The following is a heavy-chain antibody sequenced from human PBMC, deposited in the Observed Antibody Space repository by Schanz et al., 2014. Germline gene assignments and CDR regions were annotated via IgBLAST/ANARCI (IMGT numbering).Heavy chain of an antibody. CDR2: IRPDGSDQ. D-gene: IGHD3-22*01. CDR1: GFTFSDSW. Sequence: EVQLVESGGGFVQPGGSLRLSCAASGFTFSDSWMHWVRQAPGKGLVWVAIIRPDGSDQHYVDSVKGRFTISRDNAKSSLYLQMNSLRPEDTAVYYCAKEDRTHSSDYVYWGQGTLVTVSS. V-gene: IGHV3-7*04. CDR3: AKEDRTHSSDYVY. J-gene: IGHJ4*02.